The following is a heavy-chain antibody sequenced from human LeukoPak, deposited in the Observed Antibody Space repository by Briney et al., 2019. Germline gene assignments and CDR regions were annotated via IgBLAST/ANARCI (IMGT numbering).Heavy chain of an antibody. Sequence: GGSLRLSREASGFTFITYAMSWVRQAPGKGLEWVSAISGSGGSTYYADSVKGRFTISRDNSKNTLYLQMNSLRAEDTAVYYCAKVLESQMTGVDYWGQGTLVTVSS. CDR2: ISGSGGST. D-gene: IGHD1-26*01. V-gene: IGHV3-23*01. CDR1: GFTFITYA. CDR3: AKVLESQMTGVDY. J-gene: IGHJ4*02.